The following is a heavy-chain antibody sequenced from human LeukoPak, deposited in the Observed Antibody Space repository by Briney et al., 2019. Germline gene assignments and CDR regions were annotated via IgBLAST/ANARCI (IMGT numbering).Heavy chain of an antibody. J-gene: IGHJ3*02. CDR2: ISAYNGNT. V-gene: IGHV1-18*04. Sequence: ASVKVSCKASGYTFTGYYMHWVRQAPGQGLEWMGWISAYNGNTNYAQKLQGRVTMTTDTSTSTAYMELRSLRSDDTAVYYCARNGVMTDAFDIWGQGTMVTVSS. CDR3: ARNGVMTDAFDI. D-gene: IGHD2-8*01. CDR1: GYTFTGYY.